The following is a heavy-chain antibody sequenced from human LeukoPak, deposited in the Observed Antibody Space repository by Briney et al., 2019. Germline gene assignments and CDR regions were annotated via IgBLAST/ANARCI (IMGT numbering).Heavy chain of an antibody. CDR1: GGSVSSGSYY. V-gene: IGHV4-61*01. CDR3: ASEGAGTFDY. J-gene: IGHJ4*02. Sequence: SETLSLTCTVSGGSVSSGSYYWSWIRQPPGKGLEWIGEIDYSGSTNYNPSLKSRVTISVDPPKNQFSLKLSSVTAAATAVYYCASEGAGTFDYWGQGTLVTVSS. D-gene: IGHD6-13*01. CDR2: IDYSGST.